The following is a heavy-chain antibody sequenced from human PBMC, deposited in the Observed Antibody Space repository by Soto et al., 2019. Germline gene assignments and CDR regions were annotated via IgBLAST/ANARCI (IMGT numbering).Heavy chain of an antibody. D-gene: IGHD2-2*01. CDR2: IYYSGST. CDR3: SSSTTPGSRYGYCYYFCVSV. J-gene: IGHJ6*03. Sequence: SETLSLTCTVSGGSISSGGYYWSWIRQHPGKGLEWIGYIYYSGSTYYNPSLKSRVTISVDTSKNQFSLKLSSVTAADTAVYYFSSSTTPGSRYGYCYYFCVSVWGKGSTVTVSS. CDR1: GGSISSGGYY. V-gene: IGHV4-31*03.